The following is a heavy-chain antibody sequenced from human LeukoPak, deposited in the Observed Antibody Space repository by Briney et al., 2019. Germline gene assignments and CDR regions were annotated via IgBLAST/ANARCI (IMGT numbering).Heavy chain of an antibody. J-gene: IGHJ4*02. CDR3: ARQGGVVLAAANYFDY. CDR1: GGSISSSSYY. Sequence: SETLSLTCTVSGGSISSSSYYWGWIRQPPGKGLEWIGSIYYSGSTYYNPSLKCRVTISVDTSKNQFSLKLSSVTAADTAVYYCARQGGVVLAAANYFDYWGQGTLVTVSS. V-gene: IGHV4-39*01. CDR2: IYYSGST. D-gene: IGHD6-13*01.